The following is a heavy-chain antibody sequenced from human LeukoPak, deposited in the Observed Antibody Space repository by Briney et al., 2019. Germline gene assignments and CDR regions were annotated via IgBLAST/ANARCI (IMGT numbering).Heavy chain of an antibody. CDR1: GGSISSYY. Sequence: SETLSLTCTVSGGSISSYYWSWIRQPPGKGLEWIGYIYYSGSTNYNPSLKSRVTISVDTSKNQFSLKLTSGTAADMAVYVCARPVTVIRGVGWFDPWGQGTLVTVSS. D-gene: IGHD3-10*01. CDR2: IYYSGST. V-gene: IGHV4-59*08. J-gene: IGHJ5*02. CDR3: ARPVTVIRGVGWFDP.